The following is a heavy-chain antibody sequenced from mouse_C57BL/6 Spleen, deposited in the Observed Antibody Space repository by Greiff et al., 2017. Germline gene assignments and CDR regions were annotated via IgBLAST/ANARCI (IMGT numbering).Heavy chain of an antibody. CDR1: GYTFTSYS. D-gene: IGHD2-3*01. J-gene: IGHJ3*01. CDR3: ARFGYSWFAY. CDR2: IYPGSGST. V-gene: IGHV1-55*01. Sequence: QVQLKQPGAELVKPGASVKMSCKASGYTFTSYSITWVKQRPGQGLEWIGDIYPGSGSTNYNEKFKSKATLTVDTSSSTAYMQLSSLTSEDSAVYYCARFGYSWFAYWGQGTLVTVSA.